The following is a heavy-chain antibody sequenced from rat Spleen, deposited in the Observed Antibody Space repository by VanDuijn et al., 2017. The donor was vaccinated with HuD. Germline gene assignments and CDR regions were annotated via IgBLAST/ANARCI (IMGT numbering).Heavy chain of an antibody. J-gene: IGHJ3*01. CDR1: GFTFSNYG. D-gene: IGHD1-2*01. CDR3: AARNYYSSY. Sequence: EVKVVESGGGLVQPGNSLTLSCVASGFTFSNYGMHWIRQAPKKGLEWIAMIYYDSSKVFYADTVKGRFTISRDNSKNPRYLEMNSLRSEDTAMYYWAARNYYSSYWGQGTLVTVSS. V-gene: IGHV5-54*01. CDR2: IYYDSSKV.